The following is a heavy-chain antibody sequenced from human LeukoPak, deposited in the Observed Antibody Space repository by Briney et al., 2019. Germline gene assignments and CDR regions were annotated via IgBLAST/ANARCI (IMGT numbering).Heavy chain of an antibody. Sequence: GGSLRPSCAASGFTFSSYAMSWVRQAPGKGLEWVSAISGSGGSTYYADSVKGRLTISRDNSKNTLYLQMNSLRAEDTAVYYCAKEGLDYYGSGSLDYWGQGTLVTVSS. J-gene: IGHJ4*02. D-gene: IGHD3-10*01. CDR1: GFTFSSYA. V-gene: IGHV3-23*01. CDR2: ISGSGGST. CDR3: AKEGLDYYGSGSLDY.